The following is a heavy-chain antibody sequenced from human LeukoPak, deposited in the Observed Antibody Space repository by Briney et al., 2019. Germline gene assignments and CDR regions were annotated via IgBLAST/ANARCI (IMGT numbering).Heavy chain of an antibody. CDR3: AKVRG. CDR1: GFTFSSYA. Sequence: GGSLRLSCAASGFTFSSYAMNWVRQAPGKGLEWVSAISSSGVSTYYPDSVKGRLTISRDNSKKTLCLQLNSLRADDTAVYYCAKVRGWGQGTLVTVSS. V-gene: IGHV3-23*01. CDR2: ISSSGVST. D-gene: IGHD3-10*01. J-gene: IGHJ4*02.